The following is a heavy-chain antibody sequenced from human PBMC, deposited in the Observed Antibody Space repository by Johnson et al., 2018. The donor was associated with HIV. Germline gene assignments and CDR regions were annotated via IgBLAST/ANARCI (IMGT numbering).Heavy chain of an antibody. D-gene: IGHD2-15*01. J-gene: IGHJ3*02. CDR3: ATPQEGYSAFDI. CDR1: GFTFSSYG. V-gene: IGHV3-30*03. CDR2: ISYDGSNK. Sequence: QVQLVESGGGVVQPGRSLRLSCAASGFTFSSYGMHWVRQAPGKGLEWVAVISYDGSNKYYADPVKGRFTISRDNSKNTLYLQMNSLRAEDTAVYYCATPQEGYSAFDIWGQGTMVTVSS.